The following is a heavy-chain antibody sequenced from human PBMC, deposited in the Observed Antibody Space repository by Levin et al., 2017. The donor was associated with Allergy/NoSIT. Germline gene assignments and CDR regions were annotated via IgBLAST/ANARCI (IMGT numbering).Heavy chain of an antibody. CDR3: ARHSKYCSGGSCYSGGTFDY. J-gene: IGHJ4*02. Sequence: PSETLSLTCTVSGGSISSYYWSWIRQPPGKGLEWIGYIYYSGSTNYNPSLKSRVTISVDTSKNQFSLKLSSVTAADTAVYYCARHSKYCSGGSCYSGGTFDYWGQGTLVTVSS. V-gene: IGHV4-59*08. D-gene: IGHD2-15*01. CDR1: GGSISSYY. CDR2: IYYSGST.